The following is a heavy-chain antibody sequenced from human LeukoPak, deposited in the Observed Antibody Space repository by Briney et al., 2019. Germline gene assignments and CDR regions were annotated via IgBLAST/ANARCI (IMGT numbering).Heavy chain of an antibody. CDR3: ARVDNPNYYYYYMDV. D-gene: IGHD1-1*01. J-gene: IGHJ6*03. CDR2: ISSSSSYI. Sequence: PGGSLRLSCAASGFTFSSYSMNWVRQAPGKGLEWVSSISSSSSYIYYADSVKGRFTISRDNAKNSLYLQMNSLRAEDTALYYCARVDNPNYYYYYMDVWGKGTTVTVSS. CDR1: GFTFSSYS. V-gene: IGHV3-21*04.